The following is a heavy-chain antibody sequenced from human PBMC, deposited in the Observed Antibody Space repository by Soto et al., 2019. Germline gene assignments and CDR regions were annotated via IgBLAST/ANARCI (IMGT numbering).Heavy chain of an antibody. V-gene: IGHV3-30*18. D-gene: IGHD2-2*01. CDR1: GFTFSSYG. CDR3: AKGELVLVPAAVIGYFDY. CDR2: ISYDGSNK. J-gene: IGHJ4*02. Sequence: ESGGGVVQPGRSLRLSCAASGFTFSSYGMHWVRQAPGKGLEWVAVISYDGSNKYYADSVKGRFTISRDNSKNTLYLQMNSLRAEDTAVYYCAKGELVLVPAAVIGYFDYWGQGTLVTVSS.